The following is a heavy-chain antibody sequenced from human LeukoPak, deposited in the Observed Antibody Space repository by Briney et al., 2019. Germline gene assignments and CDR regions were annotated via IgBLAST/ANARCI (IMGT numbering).Heavy chain of an antibody. V-gene: IGHV4-4*08. CDR1: GGSIKGYH. Sequence: SETLSLTCTISGGSIKGYHWSWIRQPPGKGLEWIGYIYSNEATEYKPSLKSRVTISADTSKNQFSLKLTSVSAADTAIYYCARRNDFHIWGQGTMVTVSS. CDR3: ARRNDFHI. CDR2: IYSNEAT. J-gene: IGHJ3*02.